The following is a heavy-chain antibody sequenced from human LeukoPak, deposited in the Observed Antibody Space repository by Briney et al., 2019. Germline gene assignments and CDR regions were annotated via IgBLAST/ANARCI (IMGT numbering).Heavy chain of an antibody. CDR2: IYYSGST. CDR1: GVSIRSSSFY. CDR3: ARLASGSYGPLTPFDY. Sequence: SETLSLTCTVSGVSIRSSSFYWGWIRQPPGKGLEWIGDIYYSGSTNYNPSLKSRVTISVDTSKNQFSLRLSSVTAADTAVYYSARLASGSYGPLTPFDYWGQGTLVTVSS. V-gene: IGHV4-61*05. J-gene: IGHJ4*02. D-gene: IGHD1-26*01.